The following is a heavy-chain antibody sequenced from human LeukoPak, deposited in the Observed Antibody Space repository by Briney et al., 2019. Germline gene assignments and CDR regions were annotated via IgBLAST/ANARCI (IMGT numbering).Heavy chain of an antibody. J-gene: IGHJ3*02. CDR3: ARSSLRGHAFDI. V-gene: IGHV1-69*05. CDR2: IIPIFGTA. Sequence: SVKVSCKASGGTSSSYAISWVRQAPGQGLEWMGGIIPIFGTANYAQKFQGRVTITTDESTSTAYMELSSLRSEDTAVYYCARSSLRGHAFDIWGQGTMVTVSS. D-gene: IGHD2-15*01. CDR1: GGTSSSYA.